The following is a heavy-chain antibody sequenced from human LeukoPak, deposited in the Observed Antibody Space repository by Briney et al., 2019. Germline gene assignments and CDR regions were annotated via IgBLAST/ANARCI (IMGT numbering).Heavy chain of an antibody. CDR3: AKVAGSSGYYPDF. V-gene: IGHV3-33*06. CDR1: GFTFSSYG. CDR2: IWYDGSNK. D-gene: IGHD3-22*01. Sequence: GGSLRLSCAASGFTFSSYGMHWVRQAPGKGLEWVAVIWYDGSNKYYADSVKGRFTISRDNSKNTLYLQMNSLRAEDTAVYYCAKVAGSSGYYPDFWGQGTLVTVSS. J-gene: IGHJ4*02.